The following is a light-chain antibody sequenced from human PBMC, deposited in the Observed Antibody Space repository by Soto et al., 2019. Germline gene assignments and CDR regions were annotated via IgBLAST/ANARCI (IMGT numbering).Light chain of an antibody. V-gene: IGLV1-51*01. CDR3: GSWDSTLTAYV. CDR1: SSNIGNNY. CDR2: DNY. Sequence: QSVLTQPPSVSAAPGQKVTISCTGSSSNIGNNYVSWYQQLPGTGPKVLIYDNYKRPSGIPGRFSGSKPGTSATLGITGLQTGDEADYYCGSWDSTLTAYVFGTGTKVTVL. J-gene: IGLJ1*01.